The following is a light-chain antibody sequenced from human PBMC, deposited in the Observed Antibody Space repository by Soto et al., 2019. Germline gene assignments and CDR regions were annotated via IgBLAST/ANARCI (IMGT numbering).Light chain of an antibody. CDR2: DVS. CDR1: QNVRTY. Sequence: EIVLTQSPATLSLSPGDRATLSCRASQNVRTYLGWYQQKPGQAPSLLIYDVSNRATGIPARFSGSGSGTDFTLTISSLEPEDFAVYYCQQRATWPPFTFGPGTKVDLK. CDR3: QQRATWPPFT. J-gene: IGKJ3*01. V-gene: IGKV3-11*01.